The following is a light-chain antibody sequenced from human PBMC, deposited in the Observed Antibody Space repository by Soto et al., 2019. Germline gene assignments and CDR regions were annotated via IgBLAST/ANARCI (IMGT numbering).Light chain of an antibody. V-gene: IGLV1-40*01. CDR3: QSYDSSLTSWV. Sequence: VLTQPPSVSGAPGQRVTISCTESSSNIGAGYDVHWYQQLPGTAPKLLIYGNSNRPSGVPDRFSGSKSGTSASLAITGLQAEDEADYYCQSYDSSLTSWVFGGGTKLTVL. CDR1: SSNIGAGYD. J-gene: IGLJ3*02. CDR2: GNS.